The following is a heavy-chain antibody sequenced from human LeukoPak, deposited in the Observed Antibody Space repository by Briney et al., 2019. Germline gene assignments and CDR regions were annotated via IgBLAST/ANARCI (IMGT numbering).Heavy chain of an antibody. D-gene: IGHD3-3*01. V-gene: IGHV1-18*01. Sequence: GASVNVSCKASGYTFTIYGISWVRQAPGQGREGMGWISAYNGNTNYAQKLQGRVTMTTDTSTSTAYMELRSLRSDDTAVYYCARVKVPFLEWLLYRYSDAFDIWGQGTMVTVSS. CDR2: ISAYNGNT. CDR1: GYTFTIYG. CDR3: ARVKVPFLEWLLYRYSDAFDI. J-gene: IGHJ3*02.